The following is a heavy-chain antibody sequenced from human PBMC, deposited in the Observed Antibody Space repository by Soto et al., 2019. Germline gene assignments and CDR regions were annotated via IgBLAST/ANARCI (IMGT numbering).Heavy chain of an antibody. J-gene: IGHJ4*02. V-gene: IGHV3-74*01. CDR2: ISSDGSST. CDR1: GFTFNNYW. Sequence: EVQLVESGGGLVQPGGSLRLSCAASGFTFNNYWMHWVRQVPGKGLVWVSRISSDGSSTSYADSVKGRFTISRDNAKNTXYLEMNSLRAEDTAVYYCARDRSCTTGSCYDNNFDYWGQGTLVTVSS. D-gene: IGHD2-8*01. CDR3: ARDRSCTTGSCYDNNFDY.